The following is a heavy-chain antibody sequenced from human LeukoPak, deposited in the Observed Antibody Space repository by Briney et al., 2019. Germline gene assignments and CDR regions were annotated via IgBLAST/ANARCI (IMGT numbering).Heavy chain of an antibody. J-gene: IGHJ4*02. Sequence: PSETLSLTCAVYGLSFSGYYWSWIRQPPGRGLEWIGEINHSGSTNYNPSLKSRVTISVDTSKNQFSLKLSSVTAADTAVYYCASTKRKEDYWGQGTLVTVSS. CDR2: INHSGST. CDR1: GLSFSGYY. CDR3: ASTKRKEDY. V-gene: IGHV4-34*01.